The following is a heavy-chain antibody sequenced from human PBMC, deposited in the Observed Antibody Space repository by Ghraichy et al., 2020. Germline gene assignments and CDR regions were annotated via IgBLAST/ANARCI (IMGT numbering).Heavy chain of an antibody. CDR2: IRSRAYGGTT. D-gene: IGHD6-6*01. CDR3: SSYAARAARPSDY. V-gene: IGHV3-49*03. CDR1: GFTFGDYA. J-gene: IGHJ4*02. Sequence: GSLRLSCTTSGFTFGDYAMCWFRQAPGKGLEWVAFIRSRAYGGTTDYAASVKGRFTISRDDSKSIAYLQMNSLKTEDTAVYYCSSYAARAARPSDYWGQGTLVTVSS.